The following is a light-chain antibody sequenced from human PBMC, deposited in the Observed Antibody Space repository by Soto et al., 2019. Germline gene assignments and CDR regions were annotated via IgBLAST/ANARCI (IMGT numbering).Light chain of an antibody. J-gene: IGKJ1*01. Sequence: EIVLTQSRSTLSSFPVDRVTVACSASQYINTRLAWYQHRPGQAPRLLIYQTSIRAAGIPARFSASGTGTDFTLTIRAVQPEDFAVYYCHQRQSWPRTFGQGTTVDIK. V-gene: IGKV3-11*01. CDR1: QYINTR. CDR3: HQRQSWPRT. CDR2: QTS.